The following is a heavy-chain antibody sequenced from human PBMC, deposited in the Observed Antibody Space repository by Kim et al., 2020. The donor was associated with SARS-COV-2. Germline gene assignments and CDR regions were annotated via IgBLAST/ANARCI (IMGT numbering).Heavy chain of an antibody. D-gene: IGHD2-2*01. CDR3: ARRYTRCDSTTCYAGFDY. J-gene: IGHJ4*02. Sequence: SETLSLTCTVSGGSISGYYWNWIRQPPGKGLEWVGYIYYSGSTNYNPSLKSRVTISVDTSKNQFSLKLNSVTAADTAVYYCARRYTRCDSTTCYAGFDYWGQGTLVTVSS. CDR1: GGSISGYY. V-gene: IGHV4-59*08. CDR2: IYYSGST.